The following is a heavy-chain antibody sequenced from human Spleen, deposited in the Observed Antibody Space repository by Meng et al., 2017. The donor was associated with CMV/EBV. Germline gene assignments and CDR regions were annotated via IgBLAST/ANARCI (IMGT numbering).Heavy chain of an antibody. J-gene: IGHJ4*02. CDR1: GGTFSSYA. CDR2: IIPIFGTA. CDR3: ARQYSYGYAPFDY. V-gene: IGHV1-69*12. Sequence: QVRLVQSVAGCKKPGSSEKVSCKASGGTFSSYAISWVRQAPGQGLEWMGGIIPIFGTANYAQKFQGRVTITADESTSTAYMELSSLRSEDTAVYYCARQYSYGYAPFDYWGQGTLVTVSS. D-gene: IGHD5-18*01.